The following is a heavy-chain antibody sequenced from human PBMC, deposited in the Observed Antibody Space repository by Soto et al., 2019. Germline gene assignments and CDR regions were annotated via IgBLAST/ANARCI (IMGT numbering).Heavy chain of an antibody. CDR1: GGSISSGDYY. Sequence: PSETLSLTCTVSGGSISSGDYYWSWIRQPPGKGLEWIGYIYYSGSTYYNPSLTSRVTLSLDTSKNQFSLKLSSVTAADTAVYYCAGQPTAGSYYDLGSYYYYYAMDVWGQGTTVTVSS. V-gene: IGHV4-30-4*01. D-gene: IGHD3-10*01. J-gene: IGHJ6*02. CDR3: AGQPTAGSYYDLGSYYYYYAMDV. CDR2: IYYSGST.